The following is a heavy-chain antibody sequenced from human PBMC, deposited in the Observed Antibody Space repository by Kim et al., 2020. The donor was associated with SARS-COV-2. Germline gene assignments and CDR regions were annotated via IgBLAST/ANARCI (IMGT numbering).Heavy chain of an antibody. D-gene: IGHD3-16*01. CDR3: ARGRSYEPFDY. V-gene: IGHV3-48*01. CDR2: TI. Sequence: TIYSADSGKGRFTIARDTATTSLDLQMNSLRAEDTAVYYCARGRSYEPFDYWGQGTLVTVSS. J-gene: IGHJ4*02.